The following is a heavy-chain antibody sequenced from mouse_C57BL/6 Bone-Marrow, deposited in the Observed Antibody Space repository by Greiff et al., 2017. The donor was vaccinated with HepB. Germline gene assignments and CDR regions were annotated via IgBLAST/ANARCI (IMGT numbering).Heavy chain of an antibody. CDR3: ARETPRFAY. Sequence: EVQLQQSGPELVKPGASVKISCKASGYTFTDYYMNWVKQSHGKSLEWIGDINPNNGGTSYNQKFKGKATLTVDKSSSTAYMELRSLTSEDSAVYYCARETPRFAYWGQGTLVTVSA. CDR1: GYTFTDYY. CDR2: INPNNGGT. J-gene: IGHJ3*01. V-gene: IGHV1-26*01.